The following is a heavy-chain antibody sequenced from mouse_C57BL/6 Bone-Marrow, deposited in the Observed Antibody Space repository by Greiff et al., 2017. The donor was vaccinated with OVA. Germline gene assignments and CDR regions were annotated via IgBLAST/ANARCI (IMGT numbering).Heavy chain of an antibody. D-gene: IGHD2-1*01. J-gene: IGHJ3*01. Sequence: EVKLQESGGGLVQPKGSLKLSCAASGFSFNTYAMNWVRQAPGKGLEWVARIRSKSNNYATYYADSVKDRFTISRDDSESMLYLQMNNLKTEDTAMYYCVRQANYGFAYWGQGTLVTVSA. CDR2: IRSKSNNYAT. CDR1: GFSFNTYA. CDR3: VRQANYGFAY. V-gene: IGHV10-1*01.